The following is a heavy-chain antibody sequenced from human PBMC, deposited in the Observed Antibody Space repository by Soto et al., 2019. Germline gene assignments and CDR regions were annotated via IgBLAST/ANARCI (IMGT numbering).Heavy chain of an antibody. CDR3: ARTLYGDNVDY. CDR2: MNPNRGNT. J-gene: IGHJ4*02. D-gene: IGHD4-17*01. CDR1: GYTFTNYD. Sequence: QVQLVQSGAEVKKPGASVKVSCKASGYTFTNYDINWVRQATGQGLEWMGWMNPNRGNTGYAQKFQGRVTMTRNTSISTAYMELSSLRSDDTAVYYCARTLYGDNVDYWGQGTLVTVSS. V-gene: IGHV1-8*01.